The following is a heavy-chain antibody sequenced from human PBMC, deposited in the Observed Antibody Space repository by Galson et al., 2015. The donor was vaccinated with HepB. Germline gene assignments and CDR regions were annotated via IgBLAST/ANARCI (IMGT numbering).Heavy chain of an antibody. CDR3: TTDLPRLWFGGY. V-gene: IGHV3-15*01. Sequence: SLRLSCAASGFTFSNARMSWVRQAPGKGLEWVGRIKSKTDGGTTDYAAPVKGRFTISRDDSKNTLYLQMNSLKTEDTAVYYCTTDLPRLWFGGYWVQGTLVTVSS. CDR1: GFTFSNAR. D-gene: IGHD3-16*01. CDR2: IKSKTDGGTT. J-gene: IGHJ4*02.